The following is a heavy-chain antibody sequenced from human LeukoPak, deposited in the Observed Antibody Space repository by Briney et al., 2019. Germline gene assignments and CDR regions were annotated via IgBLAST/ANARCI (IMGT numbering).Heavy chain of an antibody. V-gene: IGHV4-34*01. CDR3: ARSWVGDYYYYYYMDV. CDR2: INHSGST. D-gene: IGHD2-21*02. Sequence: SETLSLTCAVYGGSFSGYYWSWIRQPPGKGLEWIREINHSGSTNYNPSLKSRVTISVDTSKNQFSLKLSSVTAADTAVYYCARSWVGDYYYYYYMDVWGKGTTVTVSS. CDR1: GGSFSGYY. J-gene: IGHJ6*03.